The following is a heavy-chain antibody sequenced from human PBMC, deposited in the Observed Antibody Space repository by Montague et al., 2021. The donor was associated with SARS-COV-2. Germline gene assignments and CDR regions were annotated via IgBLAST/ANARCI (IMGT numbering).Heavy chain of an antibody. CDR2: ISSNGKT. Sequence: TLSLTCTVSGGSINDHYRSWIRQSPGKGLEWIGYISSNGKTNYNPSLKSRVTLSADASRNEFSLKLDSVTAADTAVYFCARQGYYDSAGYHWHLDLWGRGMLVTVSS. J-gene: IGHJ2*01. CDR3: ARQGYYDSAGYHWHLDL. D-gene: IGHD3-22*01. V-gene: IGHV4-59*08. CDR1: GGSINDHY.